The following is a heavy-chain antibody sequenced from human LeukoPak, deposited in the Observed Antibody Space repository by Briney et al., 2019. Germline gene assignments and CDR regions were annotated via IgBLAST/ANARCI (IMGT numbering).Heavy chain of an antibody. CDR3: AKGYYHDSSGAFDS. D-gene: IGHD3-22*01. CDR2: ISWNSGSI. CDR1: GFTFDDYA. V-gene: IGHV3-9*01. J-gene: IGHJ4*02. Sequence: GRSLRLSCAASGFTFDDYAMHWVRQAPGKGLEWVSGISWNSGSIGYADSVKGRFTISRDNAKNSLYLQMNSLRAEDTALYYCAKGYYHDSSGAFDSWGQGTLVTVSS.